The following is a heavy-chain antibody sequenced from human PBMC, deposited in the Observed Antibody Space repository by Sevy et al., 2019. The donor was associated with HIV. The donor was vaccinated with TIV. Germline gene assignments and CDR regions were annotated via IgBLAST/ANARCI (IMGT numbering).Heavy chain of an antibody. D-gene: IGHD5-18*01. CDR2: ISSNGGST. CDR1: GFTFSSYA. Sequence: GGSLRLSCSASGFTFSSYAMHWVRQAPGKGLEYVSAISSNGGSTYYADSVKGRFTISRDNSKNTLYLQMSSLRAEDTAEYYCVKLLVDTAMGGDTFDYWGQGTLVTVSS. J-gene: IGHJ4*02. V-gene: IGHV3-64D*06. CDR3: VKLLVDTAMGGDTFDY.